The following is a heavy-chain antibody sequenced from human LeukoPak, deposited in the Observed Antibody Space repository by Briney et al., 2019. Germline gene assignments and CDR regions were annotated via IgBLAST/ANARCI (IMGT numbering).Heavy chain of an antibody. V-gene: IGHV3-48*01. CDR2: ISSSSSIT. D-gene: IGHD4-17*01. Sequence: GGSLRLSCAASGFPFSTYTMNWVRQAPGKGLEWVSYISSSSSITYYTDSVKGRFTISRDNAKNSLYLQMNSLRAEDTAVYYCARGTYGDYSADYWGQGTLVTVSS. CDR3: ARGTYGDYSADY. J-gene: IGHJ4*02. CDR1: GFPFSTYT.